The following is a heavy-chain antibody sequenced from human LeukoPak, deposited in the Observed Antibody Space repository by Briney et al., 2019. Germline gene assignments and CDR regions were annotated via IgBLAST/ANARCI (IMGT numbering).Heavy chain of an antibody. Sequence: SETLSLTCTVSGGSISSGAYYYNWIRQPAGKGLEWIGRIYTSGSTNYNPSLKSRLTISVATSKNQFSLKLSSVTAADTAVYYCARDVYDFWSGYYDWGPGTLVTVSS. CDR3: ARDVYDFWSGYYD. V-gene: IGHV4-61*02. D-gene: IGHD3-3*01. CDR1: GGSISSGAYY. J-gene: IGHJ4*02. CDR2: IYTSGST.